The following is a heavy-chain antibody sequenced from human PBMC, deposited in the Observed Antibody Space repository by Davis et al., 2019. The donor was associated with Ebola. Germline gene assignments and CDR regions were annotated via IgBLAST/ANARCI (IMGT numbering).Heavy chain of an antibody. Sequence: GESLKISCAASKFTLSSYWMSWVRQAPGKGLEWVATIENDGSKKYYMDSVKGRFTISRDNAKNSLYLQMNSLRAEDTAVYYCARDEDVWGQGTTVTVSS. V-gene: IGHV3-7*01. J-gene: IGHJ6*02. CDR1: KFTLSSYW. CDR2: IENDGSKK. CDR3: ARDEDV.